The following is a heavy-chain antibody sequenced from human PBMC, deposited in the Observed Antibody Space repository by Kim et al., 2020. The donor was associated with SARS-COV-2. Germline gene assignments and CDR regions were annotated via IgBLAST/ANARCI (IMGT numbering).Heavy chain of an antibody. D-gene: IGHD3-10*01. CDR3: TTWSGSS. V-gene: IGHV3-15*01. Sequence: DGGSTDYPAPVKDRFTISRDDSKNTLYLQMDRLKTEDTAVFYCTTWSGSSWGQGTLVTVSS. CDR2: DGGST. J-gene: IGHJ5*02.